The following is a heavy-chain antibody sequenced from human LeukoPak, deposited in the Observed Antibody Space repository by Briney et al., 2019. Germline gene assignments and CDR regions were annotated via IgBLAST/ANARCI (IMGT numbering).Heavy chain of an antibody. D-gene: IGHD6-19*01. J-gene: IGHJ4*02. Sequence: SGTLSLTCAVSGGSISSSNWWSWVRQPPGKGLEWIGSIYYSGSTYYKPSLKSRVTISVDTSKNQFSLKLSSVTAADTAVYYCARRSSSGWYARWGQGTLVTVSS. V-gene: IGHV4-4*02. CDR1: GGSISSSNW. CDR2: IYYSGST. CDR3: ARRSSSGWYAR.